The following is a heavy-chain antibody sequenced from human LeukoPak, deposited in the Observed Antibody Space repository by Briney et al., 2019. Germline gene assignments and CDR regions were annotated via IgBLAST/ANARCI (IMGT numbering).Heavy chain of an antibody. CDR1: GFTFSGYW. Sequence: GGSLRLSCAASGFTFSGYWMHWVRQAPGEGLVWVSRINGDGSSTTYADSVKGRFTISRDNAKNSLHLQMNSLRAEDTAVYYCVKGAAGGGGVTNYYYYYIDVWGKGNTVTVSS. CDR3: VKGAAGGGGVTNYYYYYIDV. D-gene: IGHD3-3*01. CDR2: INGDGSST. J-gene: IGHJ6*03. V-gene: IGHV3-74*01.